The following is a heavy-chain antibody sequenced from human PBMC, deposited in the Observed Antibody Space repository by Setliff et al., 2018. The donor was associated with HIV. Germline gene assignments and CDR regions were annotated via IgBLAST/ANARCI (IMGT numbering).Heavy chain of an antibody. D-gene: IGHD6-25*01. Sequence: GGSLSLSCAASGFTFSSYWMSWVRQTPGKGLEWVANIKQDAGELYYGESVKGRFTISRDNDKNSLYVQMNSLRADDTAVYYCARSPANGGHYAFDIWGQGTMVTVSS. CDR1: GFTFSSYW. V-gene: IGHV3-7*01. CDR2: IKQDAGEL. CDR3: ARSPANGGHYAFDI. J-gene: IGHJ3*02.